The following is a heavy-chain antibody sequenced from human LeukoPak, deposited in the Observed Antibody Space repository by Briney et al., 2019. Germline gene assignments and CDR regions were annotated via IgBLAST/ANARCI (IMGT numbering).Heavy chain of an antibody. V-gene: IGHV4-34*01. CDR1: GGPFSGYY. D-gene: IGHD2-8*01. CDR2: INHRGST. J-gene: IGHJ5*02. Sequence: SETLSLTCAVYGGPFSGYYWSWIRQPPGKGLEWIGEINHRGSTNYNPSLQSRVTISVDTSKNQFSLKRGSLTAADTAVRCCARGHGVYNWFVPSGQGDLVTVSS. CDR3: ARGHGVYNWFVP.